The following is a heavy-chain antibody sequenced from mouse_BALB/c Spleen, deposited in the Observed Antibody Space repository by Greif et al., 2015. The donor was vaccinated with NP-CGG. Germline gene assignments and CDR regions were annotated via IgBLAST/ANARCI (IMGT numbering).Heavy chain of an antibody. J-gene: IGHJ1*01. D-gene: IGHD2-3*01. Sequence: VQLQQSGAELARPGASVKLSCKASGYTFTSYWMQWVKQRPGQGLEWIGAIYPGDGDTRYTQKFKGKATLTADKSSSTAYMQLSSLASEDSAVYYCARDGYYGYFDVWGAGTTVTVSS. CDR3: ARDGYYGYFDV. CDR2: IYPGDGDT. V-gene: IGHV1-87*01. CDR1: GYTFTSYW.